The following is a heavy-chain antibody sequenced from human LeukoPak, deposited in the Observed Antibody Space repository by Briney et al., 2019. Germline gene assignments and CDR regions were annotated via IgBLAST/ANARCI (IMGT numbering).Heavy chain of an antibody. J-gene: IGHJ6*03. Sequence: GGSLRLSCAASGFTVSSNYMSWVRQAPGKGLEWVAVISSDGNNKYYADSVKGRFTISRDNSKNTLYLQMNSLRAEDTAVYYCAKGGGYDFWSGFHYYMDVWGKGTTVTVSS. D-gene: IGHD3-3*01. CDR3: AKGGGYDFWSGFHYYMDV. V-gene: IGHV3-30*18. CDR2: ISSDGNNK. CDR1: GFTVSSNY.